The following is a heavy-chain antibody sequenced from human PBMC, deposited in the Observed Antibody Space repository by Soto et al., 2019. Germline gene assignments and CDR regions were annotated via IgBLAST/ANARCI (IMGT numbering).Heavy chain of an antibody. D-gene: IGHD4-17*01. CDR1: GGSISPYY. J-gene: IGHJ6*02. V-gene: IGHV4-59*01. CDR2: ISYSGFA. CDR3: ARLERTVTSYYYYYGVDV. Sequence: SETLSLTCTVSGGSISPYYWSWIRQPPGKGLEWIGHISYSGFANYNPSLNGRLTISVDTSKNQLSLKLSSVTAADTAVYYCARLERTVTSYYYYYGVDVWGQGTPITFSS.